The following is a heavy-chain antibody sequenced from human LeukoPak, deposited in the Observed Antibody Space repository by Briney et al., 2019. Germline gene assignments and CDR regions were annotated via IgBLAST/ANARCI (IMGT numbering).Heavy chain of an antibody. CDR1: GFTFSSYS. J-gene: IGHJ4*02. CDR3: AREGYSSAFFDY. D-gene: IGHD6-19*01. CDR2: ISSSSSYI. V-gene: IGHV3-21*01. Sequence: GGSLRLSCAASGFTFSSYSMNWVRQAPGKGLEWVSSISSSSSYIYYADSAKGRFTISRDNAKNSLYLQMNSLRAEDTAVYYCAREGYSSAFFDYWGQGTLVTVSS.